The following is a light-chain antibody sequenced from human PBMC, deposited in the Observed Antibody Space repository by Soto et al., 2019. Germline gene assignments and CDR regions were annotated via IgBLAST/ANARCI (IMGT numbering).Light chain of an antibody. Sequence: QLVLTQPASVSGSPGQSITISCTGTNSDVGGYDYVSWYQQHPGKAPKLMIYEVSNRPSGISTRFSGSKSGNTASLTISGLQAEDEADYYCCSYTTNSPWVFGGGTKLTVL. CDR1: NSDVGGYDY. V-gene: IGLV2-14*01. J-gene: IGLJ3*02. CDR3: CSYTTNSPWV. CDR2: EVS.